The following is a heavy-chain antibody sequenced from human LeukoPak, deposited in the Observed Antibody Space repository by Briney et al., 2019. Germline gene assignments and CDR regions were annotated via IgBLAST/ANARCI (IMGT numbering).Heavy chain of an antibody. J-gene: IGHJ4*02. CDR3: ASLGGLFGMSLLDY. V-gene: IGHV4-38-2*01. Sequence: SETLSLTCAVSGYSISSGYYWGWIRQPPGKGLEWIGSIYHSGSTYYNPSLKSRVTISVDTSKNQFSLKLSSVTAADPAVYYCASLGGLFGMSLLDYWGQGTLVTVSS. D-gene: IGHD3-10*01. CDR1: GYSISSGYY. CDR2: IYHSGST.